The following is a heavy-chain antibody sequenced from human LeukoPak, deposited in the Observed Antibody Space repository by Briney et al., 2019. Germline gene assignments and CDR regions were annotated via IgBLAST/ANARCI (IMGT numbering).Heavy chain of an antibody. CDR2: ITGGSTYT. CDR3: ATYRQVLLPFES. CDR1: GFSFSSYN. V-gene: IGHV3-21*04. Sequence: GGSLRLSCAASGFSFSSYNMNWVRQAPGKGLEWVSSITGGSTYTFYADSVKGRFTISRDNARNSLYLQMNSLRAEDTAIYYCATYRQVLLPFESWGQGTLVTVSS. D-gene: IGHD2-8*02. J-gene: IGHJ4*02.